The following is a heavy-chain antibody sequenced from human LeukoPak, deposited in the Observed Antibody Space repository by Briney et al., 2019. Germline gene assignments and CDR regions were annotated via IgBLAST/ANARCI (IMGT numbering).Heavy chain of an antibody. J-gene: IGHJ4*02. V-gene: IGHV4-34*01. CDR3: ARGRLAAAGDYFDY. CDR2: INHSGST. CDR1: GGSFSGYY. D-gene: IGHD6-13*01. Sequence: SETLSLICAVYGGSFSGYYWSWSRQPPGKGLEWIGEINHSGSTNYNPSLKSRVTISVDTSKNQFSLKLSSVTAADTAVYYCARGRLAAAGDYFDYWGQGTLVTVSS.